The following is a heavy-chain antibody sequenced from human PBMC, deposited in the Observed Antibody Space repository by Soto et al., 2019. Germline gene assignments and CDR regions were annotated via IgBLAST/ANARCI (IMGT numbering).Heavy chain of an antibody. Sequence: EVQLVESGGDLVQPGGSLRLSCAVSGFTFSHYWMTWVRQAPGKGLEWGANIKEDGSDKNYVDSVKGRFTISRDNAKNSPYLQMNSLRAEDTAVYYCARSGSEVDYWGQGTLVIVSS. CDR3: ARSGSEVDY. J-gene: IGHJ4*02. D-gene: IGHD3-10*01. CDR2: IKEDGSDK. V-gene: IGHV3-7*01. CDR1: GFTFSHYW.